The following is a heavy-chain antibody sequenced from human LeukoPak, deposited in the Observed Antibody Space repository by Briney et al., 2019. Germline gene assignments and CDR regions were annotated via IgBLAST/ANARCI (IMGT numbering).Heavy chain of an antibody. V-gene: IGHV3-74*01. CDR2: INSDGSST. CDR3: ARAPPRSRIPAAMGDDYYHYYMDV. CDR1: GFTFSSYW. Sequence: GGSLRLSCAASGFTFSSYWMHWVRQAPGKGLVWVSRINSDGSSTSYADSVKGRFTISRDNAKNTLYLQMNSLRAEDTAVYYCARAPPRSRIPAAMGDDYYHYYMDVWGKGTTVTVSS. D-gene: IGHD2-2*01. J-gene: IGHJ6*03.